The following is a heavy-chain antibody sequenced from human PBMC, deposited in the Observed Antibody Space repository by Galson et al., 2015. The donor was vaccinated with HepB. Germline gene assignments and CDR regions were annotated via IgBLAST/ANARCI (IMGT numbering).Heavy chain of an antibody. CDR1: GYTFSTYS. CDR3: ARGAVVAAVGANLNNWFDP. J-gene: IGHJ5*02. V-gene: IGHV1-18*01. Sequence: SVKVSCKASGYTFSTYSITWVRQAPGQGLEWMGWISAYNRYTNYAQKFQGRVTMTTDTSTNTAYMELRRLRSDDTAVYYCARGAVVAAVGANLNNWFDPWGQGTLVTVSS. D-gene: IGHD2-15*01. CDR2: ISAYNRYT.